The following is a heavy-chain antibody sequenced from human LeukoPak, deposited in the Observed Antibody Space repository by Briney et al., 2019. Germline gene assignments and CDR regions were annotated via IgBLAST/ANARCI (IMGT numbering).Heavy chain of an antibody. V-gene: IGHV3-7*01. CDR3: ARDGYCSGGSCYSKVDY. Sequence: GGSLRLSCAASGFTFSSYWMSWVRQAPGKGLEWVANIKQDGSEKYYVDSVKGRFTISRDNAKNSLYLQMNSLRAEDTAVYYCARDGYCSGGSCYSKVDYWDQGTLVTVSS. CDR2: IKQDGSEK. J-gene: IGHJ4*02. D-gene: IGHD2-15*01. CDR1: GFTFSSYW.